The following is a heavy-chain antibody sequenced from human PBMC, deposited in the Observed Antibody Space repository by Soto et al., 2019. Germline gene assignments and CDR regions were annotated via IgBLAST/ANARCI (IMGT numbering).Heavy chain of an antibody. CDR1: GGSISSGGYY. Sequence: QVQLQESGPALVKPSQTLSLTCTVSGGSISSGGYYWSWIRQHPGKGLEWIGYIYYSGSTYYNPSLKSRVTISVYTSKNQFALKLSSVTAADTAVYYCARDLREATIRFAPWGQGTLVTVSS. V-gene: IGHV4-31*03. J-gene: IGHJ5*02. CDR3: ARDLREATIRFAP. D-gene: IGHD5-12*01. CDR2: IYYSGST.